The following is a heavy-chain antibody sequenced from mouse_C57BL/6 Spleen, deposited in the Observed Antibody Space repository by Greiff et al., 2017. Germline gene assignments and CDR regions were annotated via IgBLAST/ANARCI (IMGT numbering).Heavy chain of an antibody. CDR2: IDPETGGT. CDR1: GYTFTDYE. CDR3: TTGIYYGNLFDY. J-gene: IGHJ2*01. Sequence: QVQLQQSGAELVRPGASVTLSCKASGYTFTDYEMHWVKQTPVHGLEWIGAIDPETGGTAYNQKFKGKAILTADKSSSTAYMELRSLTSEDSAVYYCTTGIYYGNLFDYWGQGTTRTVSS. D-gene: IGHD2-1*01. V-gene: IGHV1-15*01.